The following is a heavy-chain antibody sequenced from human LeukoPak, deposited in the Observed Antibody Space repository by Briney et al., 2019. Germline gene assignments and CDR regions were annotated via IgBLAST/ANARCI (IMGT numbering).Heavy chain of an antibody. V-gene: IGHV3-21*01. CDR2: ITSGGDYI. J-gene: IGHJ4*02. CDR1: GFTFSNYE. Sequence: GGSLRLSCAASGFTFSNYEMIWVRQAPGKGLEWVSSITSGGDYIYYADSVKGRFTTSRDNAKNSLYLQMNSLRVEDTAVYYCARDATHGPDSSGYYSDYWGQGTLVTVSS. CDR3: ARDATHGPDSSGYYSDY. D-gene: IGHD3-22*01.